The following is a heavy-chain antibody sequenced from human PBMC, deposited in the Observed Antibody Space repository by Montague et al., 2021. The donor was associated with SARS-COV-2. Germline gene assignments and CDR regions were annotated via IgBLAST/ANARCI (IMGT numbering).Heavy chain of an antibody. Sequence: SETLSLTCAVYGGSFSGYYWNWIRQPPGKGLEWIGEINHSGSTNYNPSLESRVTISVDTSKKQFSLKVNSVTAADTAVYYCAKDGEALAWGTFDIWGQGTMVTVSS. D-gene: IGHD3-10*01. J-gene: IGHJ3*02. CDR2: INHSGST. V-gene: IGHV4-34*01. CDR1: GGSFSGYY. CDR3: AKDGEALAWGTFDI.